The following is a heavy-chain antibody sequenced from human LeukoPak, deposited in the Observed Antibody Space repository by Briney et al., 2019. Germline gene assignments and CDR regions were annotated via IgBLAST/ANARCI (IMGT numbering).Heavy chain of an antibody. J-gene: IGHJ4*02. V-gene: IGHV4-34*01. D-gene: IGHD1-1*01. CDR3: ARVKTGTVDY. CDR2: INHSGST. Sequence: PSETLSLTCAVYGGSFSGYYWSWIRQPPGKGLEWIGEINHSGSTNYNPSLKSRVTISVDTSKNQFSLKLSSVTAADTAVYYCARVKTGTVDYWGQGTLVTVSS. CDR1: GGSFSGYY.